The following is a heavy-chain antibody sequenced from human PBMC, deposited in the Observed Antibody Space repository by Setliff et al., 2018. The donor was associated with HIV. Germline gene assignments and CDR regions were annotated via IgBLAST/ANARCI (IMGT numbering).Heavy chain of an antibody. CDR2: FSPRGRT. CDR1: GGSISSYY. D-gene: IGHD3-10*01. J-gene: IGHJ3*02. V-gene: IGHV4-38-2*02. Sequence: PSETLSLTCTVSGGSISSYYWGWIRQPPGKGLEWIGSFSPRGRTYQNGSLKSRVTISVDRSRNQFSLKLTSVTAAYTAIYYCASTTSGVSGSYPAHAFDIWGQGTMVTVSS. CDR3: ASTTSGVSGSYPAHAFDI.